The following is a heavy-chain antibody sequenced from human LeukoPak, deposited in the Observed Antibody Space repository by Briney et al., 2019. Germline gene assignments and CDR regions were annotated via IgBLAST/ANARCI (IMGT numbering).Heavy chain of an antibody. CDR3: ARVLGTTIDY. CDR1: GGSISSYY. D-gene: IGHD7-27*01. J-gene: IGHJ4*02. V-gene: IGHV4-39*07. CDR2: IYYSGST. Sequence: SETLSLTCTVSGGSISSYYWGWIRQPPGKGLEWIGSIYYSGSTYYNPSLKSRVTISVDTSKNQFSLKLSSVTAADTAVYYCARVLGTTIDYWGQGTLVTVSS.